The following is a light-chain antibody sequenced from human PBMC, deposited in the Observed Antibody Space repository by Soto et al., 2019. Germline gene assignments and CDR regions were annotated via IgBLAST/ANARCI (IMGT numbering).Light chain of an antibody. V-gene: IGKV3-20*01. CDR1: QSVSGSF. Sequence: EIVLTQSPGTLSLSPGERATLSCRASQSVSGSFLAWYQQKPGQAPRLLIFGASSRATGIPDRFSGSGSGTDFTLTISGLEPEDFAVYYCQQYAGSSTFGQGTKVDIK. CDR2: GAS. J-gene: IGKJ1*01. CDR3: QQYAGSST.